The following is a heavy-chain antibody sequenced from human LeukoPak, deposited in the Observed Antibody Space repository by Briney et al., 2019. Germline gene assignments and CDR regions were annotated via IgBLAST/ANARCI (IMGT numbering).Heavy chain of an antibody. CDR2: ISSSSRYI. V-gene: IGHV3-21*01. CDR1: GFTFSSYS. Sequence: GGSLRLSCAASGFTFSSYSMNWVRQAPGKGLEWVSSISSSSRYISYADSVKGRFTISRDNAKNSLYLQMNSLRAEDTAVYYCARDPGMSGDAFDIWAKGQWSPSLQ. D-gene: IGHD1-14*01. J-gene: IGHJ3*02. CDR3: ARDPGMSGDAFDI.